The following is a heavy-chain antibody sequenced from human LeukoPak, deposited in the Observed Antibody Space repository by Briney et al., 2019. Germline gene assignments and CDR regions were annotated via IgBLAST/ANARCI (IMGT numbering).Heavy chain of an antibody. D-gene: IGHD4-17*01. CDR1: GFTFSSSA. J-gene: IGHJ4*02. Sequence: GGSLRLSCAASGFTFSSSAMSWVRQAPGKGLEWVSYISSSGSTIYYADSVKGRFTISRDNAKNSLYLQMNSLRAEDTAVYYCARDPYYGDYVVWGQGTLVTVSS. CDR2: ISSSGSTI. CDR3: ARDPYYGDYVV. V-gene: IGHV3-48*03.